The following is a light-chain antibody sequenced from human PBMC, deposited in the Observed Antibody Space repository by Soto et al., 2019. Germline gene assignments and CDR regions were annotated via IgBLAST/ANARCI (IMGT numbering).Light chain of an antibody. J-gene: IGKJ2*01. CDR3: QQYGSSPYT. Sequence: EIVLTQSPGTLSLFPGERVTLSCRASQSVSSSYLAWYQQKPGQAPRLLIYGASSRATGIPDRFSGSGSGTDFTLTISRLEPEDFAVYYCQQYGSSPYTFGQGTKVEIK. CDR1: QSVSSSY. V-gene: IGKV3-20*01. CDR2: GAS.